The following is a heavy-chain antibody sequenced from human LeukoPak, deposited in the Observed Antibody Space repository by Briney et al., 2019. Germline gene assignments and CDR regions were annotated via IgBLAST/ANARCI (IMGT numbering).Heavy chain of an antibody. Sequence: SETLSLTCAVSGGSISSSSYYWGWIRQPPGKGLEWIGSIYYSGSTYYNPSLKSRVTISVDTSKNQFSLKLSSVTAADTAVYYCASNPLLFGELLPYYFDYWGQGTLVTVSS. V-gene: IGHV4-39*01. D-gene: IGHD3-10*02. J-gene: IGHJ4*02. CDR1: GGSISSSSYY. CDR3: ASNPLLFGELLPYYFDY. CDR2: IYYSGST.